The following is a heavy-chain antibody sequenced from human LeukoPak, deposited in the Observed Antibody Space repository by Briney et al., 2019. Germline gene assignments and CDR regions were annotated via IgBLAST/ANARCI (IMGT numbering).Heavy chain of an antibody. V-gene: IGHV1-2*02. CDR3: ARGPMFFGSATYYRGDDY. J-gene: IGHJ4*02. CDR1: GYTFTDYY. CDR2: VNPNSGGT. Sequence: GASVKVSCKASGYTFTDYYMHWVRQAPGQGLEWMGWVNPNSGGTNYAQKFQGRVTMTRDTSIRTAYMDLSRLRSDDTAVYYCARGPMFFGSATYYRGDDYWGQGTLVTVSS. D-gene: IGHD3-10*01.